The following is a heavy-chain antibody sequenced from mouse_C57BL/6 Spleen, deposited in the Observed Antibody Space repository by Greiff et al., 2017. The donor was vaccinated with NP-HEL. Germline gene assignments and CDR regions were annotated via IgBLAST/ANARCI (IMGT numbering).Heavy chain of an antibody. CDR2: INPGSGGT. D-gene: IGHD2-4*01. Sequence: VQLQQSGAELVRPGTSVKVSCKASGYAFTNYLIEWVKQRPGQGLEWIGVINPGSGGTNYNEKFKGKATLTADKSSSTAYMQLSSLTSEDSAVYFCAREGNYDYDGWYFDVWGTGTTVTVSS. J-gene: IGHJ1*03. CDR1: GYAFTNYL. V-gene: IGHV1-54*01. CDR3: AREGNYDYDGWYFDV.